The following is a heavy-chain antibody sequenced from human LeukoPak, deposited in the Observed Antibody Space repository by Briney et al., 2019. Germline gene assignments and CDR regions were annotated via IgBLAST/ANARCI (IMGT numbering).Heavy chain of an antibody. CDR3: ARVGDKWDPTYFDY. V-gene: IGHV4-59*01. J-gene: IGHJ4*02. D-gene: IGHD1-26*01. CDR2: IYYSGST. CDR1: GGSISSYY. Sequence: SETLSLTCTVSGGSISSYYWSWTRQPPGKGLEWIGYIYYSGSTNYNPSLKSRVTISVDTSKNQFSLKLSSVTAADTAVYYCARVGDKWDPTYFDYWGQGTLVTVSS.